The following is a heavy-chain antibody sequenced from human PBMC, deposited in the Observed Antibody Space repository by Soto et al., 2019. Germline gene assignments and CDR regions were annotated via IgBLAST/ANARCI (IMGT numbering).Heavy chain of an antibody. CDR3: ARDPYLGDHQY. CDR2: ISAYSGKT. D-gene: IGHD3-16*01. CDR1: GYTFTTYG. J-gene: IGHJ4*02. Sequence: QVQLVQSGGEVKKPGASVKVSCKTSGYTFTTYGISWVQQAPGQGLEWVGWISAYSGKTHYAQKFQGKVTMTTDTPTNTAYLELRSLRSDDTAVYYCARDPYLGDHQYWGQGTLVTVSS. V-gene: IGHV1-18*01.